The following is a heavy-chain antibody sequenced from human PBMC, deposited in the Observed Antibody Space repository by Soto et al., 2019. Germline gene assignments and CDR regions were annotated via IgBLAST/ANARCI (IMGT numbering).Heavy chain of an antibody. CDR1: GGSISSYY. Sequence: ASETLSLTCTVSGGSISSYYWSWIRQPPGKGLEWIGYIYYSGSTNYNPSLKSRVTISVDASKNQFSLKLSSVTAADTAVYYCALSGGRDGYNFGFDYWGQGTLVTVSS. J-gene: IGHJ4*02. CDR2: IYYSGST. V-gene: IGHV4-59*01. D-gene: IGHD5-12*01. CDR3: ALSGGRDGYNFGFDY.